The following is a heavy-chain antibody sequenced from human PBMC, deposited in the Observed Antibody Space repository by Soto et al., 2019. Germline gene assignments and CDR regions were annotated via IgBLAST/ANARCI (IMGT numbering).Heavy chain of an antibody. V-gene: IGHV3-15*07. CDR3: TAEQWLVPRNYFDY. CDR1: GFTFSNAW. CDR2: IKSKTDGGTT. D-gene: IGHD6-19*01. J-gene: IGHJ4*02. Sequence: WGSLRLYCAASGFTFSNAWMNWVRQAPGKGLEWVGRIKSKTDGGTTDYAAPVKGRFTISRDDSKNTLYLQMNSLKTEDTAVYYCTAEQWLVPRNYFDYWGQGTLVTVSS.